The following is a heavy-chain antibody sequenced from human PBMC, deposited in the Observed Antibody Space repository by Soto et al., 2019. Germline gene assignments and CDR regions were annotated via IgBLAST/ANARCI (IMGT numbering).Heavy chain of an antibody. CDR2: IIPLYGTP. CDR1: GGIFSTYA. V-gene: IGHV1-69*13. Sequence: SVKVSCKASGGIFSTYAISWLRQAPGQGLEWMGGIIPLYGTPNYAQRLQGRVTMTADASTSTAYMELRSLRSDDTAVYYCARLAGTAGDAFDIWGQGTMVTVSS. D-gene: IGHD6-19*01. J-gene: IGHJ3*02. CDR3: ARLAGTAGDAFDI.